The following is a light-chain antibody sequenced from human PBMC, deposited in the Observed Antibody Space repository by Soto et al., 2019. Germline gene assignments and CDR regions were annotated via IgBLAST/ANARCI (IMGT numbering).Light chain of an antibody. CDR2: VGTGGIEG. J-gene: IGLJ2*01. CDR3: GTDHGSGSDFVWL. Sequence: QPVPTQPPSASASLGASVTLTCTLSSGYSYDRVDWYQQRPGKGPRFVMRVGTGGIEGSKGDGIPDRFSVLGSGLNRYLTIKNIREEDESDYYCGTDHGSGSDFVWLFGGGTKLTVL. V-gene: IGLV9-49*01. CDR1: SGYSYDR.